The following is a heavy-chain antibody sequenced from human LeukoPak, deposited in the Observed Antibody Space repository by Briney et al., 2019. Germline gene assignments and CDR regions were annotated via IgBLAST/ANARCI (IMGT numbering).Heavy chain of an antibody. D-gene: IGHD6-13*01. J-gene: IGHJ6*02. V-gene: IGHV1-69*13. Sequence: VASVKVSCKASGGTFSSYAISWVRQAPGQGLEWMGGIIPIFGTANYAQKFQGRVTITADESTSTAYMELSSLRSEDTAVYYCARDTAAAGPIPTYYYYGMDVWGQGTTVTVSS. CDR1: GGTFSSYA. CDR3: ARDTAAAGPIPTYYYYGMDV. CDR2: IIPIFGTA.